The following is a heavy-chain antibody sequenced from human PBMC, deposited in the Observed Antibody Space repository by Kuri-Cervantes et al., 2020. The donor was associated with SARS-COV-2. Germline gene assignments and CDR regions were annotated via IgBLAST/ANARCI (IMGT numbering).Heavy chain of an antibody. Sequence: ASVKVSCKASGYTFTSYGISWVRQAPGQGLEWMGWISAYNGNTIYAQKFQGRVTMTEDTSTDTAYMELSSLRSEDTAVYYCATVAAALRRHPVDYWGQGTLVTVSS. CDR2: ISAYNGNT. D-gene: IGHD6-13*01. V-gene: IGHV1-18*01. J-gene: IGHJ4*02. CDR3: ATVAAALRRHPVDY. CDR1: GYTFTSYG.